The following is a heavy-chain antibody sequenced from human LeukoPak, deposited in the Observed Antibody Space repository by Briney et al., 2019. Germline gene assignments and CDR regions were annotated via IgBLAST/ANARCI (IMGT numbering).Heavy chain of an antibody. CDR3: AKGRSGYSYTEPFDY. CDR1: GFTFSSYA. Sequence: PGASLRLSCAASGFTFSSYAMSWVRQAPGKGLEWVSAISGSGGSTYYADSVKGRFTISRDNSKNTLYLQMNSLRAEDTAVYYCAKGRSGYSYTEPFDYWGQGTLVTVSS. D-gene: IGHD5-18*01. V-gene: IGHV3-23*01. J-gene: IGHJ4*02. CDR2: ISGSGGST.